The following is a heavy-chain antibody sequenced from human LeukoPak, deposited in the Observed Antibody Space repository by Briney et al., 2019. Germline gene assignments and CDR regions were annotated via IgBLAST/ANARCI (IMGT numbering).Heavy chain of an antibody. V-gene: IGHV4-39*07. CDR3: ARGSLDDYVWGSYRLPPYYFDY. D-gene: IGHD3-16*02. Sequence: PSQTLSLTCTVSGGSISSGGYYWSWIRQPPGKGLEWIGSIYYSGSTYYNPSLKSRVTISVDTSKNQFSLKLSSVTAADTAVYYCARGSLDDYVWGSYRLPPYYFDYWGQGTLVTVSS. CDR2: IYYSGST. J-gene: IGHJ4*02. CDR1: GGSISSGGYY.